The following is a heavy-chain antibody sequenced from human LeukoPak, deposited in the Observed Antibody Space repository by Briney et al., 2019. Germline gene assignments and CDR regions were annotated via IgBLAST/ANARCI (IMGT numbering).Heavy chain of an antibody. V-gene: IGHV3-23*01. Sequence: GGSLRLSCAASGFTFSSYAMSWVRQAPGKGLEWVSAISGSGGSTYYADSVKGRFTISRDNSKNTLYLQMNSLRAEDTAVYYCAKPDSSSPDGPIAYWGQGTLVTVSS. J-gene: IGHJ4*02. CDR2: ISGSGGST. D-gene: IGHD6-13*01. CDR1: GFTFSSYA. CDR3: AKPDSSSPDGPIAY.